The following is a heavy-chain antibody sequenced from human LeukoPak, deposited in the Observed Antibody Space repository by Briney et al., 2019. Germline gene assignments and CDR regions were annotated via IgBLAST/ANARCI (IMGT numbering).Heavy chain of an antibody. D-gene: IGHD1-1*01. CDR2: IGGGGVDT. V-gene: IGHV3-23*01. CDR3: AKDPPTTGTTLDN. CDR1: GFTFSSYA. Sequence: GGSLRLSCAASGFTFSSYAMSWVRQAPGKGLEWVSSIGGGGVDTYYADSVKGRFTISRDNSKNTLYLQMNSLRVEDTAVYYCAKDPPTTGTTLDNWGRGTLVTVSS. J-gene: IGHJ4*02.